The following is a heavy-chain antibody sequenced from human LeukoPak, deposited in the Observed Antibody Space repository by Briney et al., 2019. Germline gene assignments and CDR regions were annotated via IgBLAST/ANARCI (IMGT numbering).Heavy chain of an antibody. CDR3: ARYFKGGWYYFDY. Sequence: SETLSLTCAVYGGSFSGYYWSWIRQFPGKGREWIGEINHSGSTYYNPSLKSRVTISVDTSKNQFSLKVTSVTAADTAVYYCARYFKGGWYYFDYWGQGTLVTVSS. CDR2: INHSGST. V-gene: IGHV4-34*01. D-gene: IGHD6-19*01. J-gene: IGHJ4*02. CDR1: GGSFSGYY.